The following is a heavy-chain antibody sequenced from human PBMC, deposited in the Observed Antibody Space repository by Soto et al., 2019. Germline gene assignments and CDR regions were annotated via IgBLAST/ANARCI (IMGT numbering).Heavy chain of an antibody. CDR3: AKDLCPGDYRCRYYYGMDV. V-gene: IGHV3-30*18. CDR2: ISYDGSNK. J-gene: IGHJ6*02. Sequence: PGGSLRLSCAASGFTFSSYGMHWVRQAPGKGLEWVAVISYDGSNKYYADSVKGRFTISRDNSKNTLYLQMNSLRAEDTAVYYCAKDLCPGDYRCRYYYGMDVWGQGTTVTVSS. CDR1: GFTFSSYG. D-gene: IGHD4-17*01.